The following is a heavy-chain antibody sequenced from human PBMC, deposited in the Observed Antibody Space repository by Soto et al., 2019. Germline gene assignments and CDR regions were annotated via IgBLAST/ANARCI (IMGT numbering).Heavy chain of an antibody. V-gene: IGHV4-61*01. CDR2: IYYSGST. J-gene: IGHJ5*02. CDR3: ARGNHALSFWFDP. D-gene: IGHD2-2*01. Sequence: SETLSLTCTVSGGSVSSGSYYWSWIRQPPGKGLEWIGYIYYSGSTNYNPSLKSRVTISVDTSKNQFSLKLSSVTAADTAVYYCARGNHALSFWFDPWGQGTLVTVSS. CDR1: GGSVSSGSYY.